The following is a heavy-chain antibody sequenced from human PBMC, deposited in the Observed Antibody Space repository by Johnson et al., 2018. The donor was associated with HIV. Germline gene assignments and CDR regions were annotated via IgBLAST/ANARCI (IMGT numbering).Heavy chain of an antibody. J-gene: IGHJ3*02. D-gene: IGHD6-19*01. CDR1: GFTFSSYW. CDR3: ARGPRSSGWYPYAFDI. V-gene: IGHV3-74*02. CDR2: INSDGSST. Sequence: QLVESGGGLVQPGGSLRLSCAASGFTFSSYWMHWVRQAPGKGLVWVSRINSDGSSTSYADSVKGRFTISSDNAKTTLYLQMNSLRAGDTAVYYCARGPRSSGWYPYAFDIWGQGTMVTVSS.